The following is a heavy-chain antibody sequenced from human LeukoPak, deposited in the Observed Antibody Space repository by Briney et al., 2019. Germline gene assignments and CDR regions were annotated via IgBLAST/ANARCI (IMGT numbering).Heavy chain of an antibody. Sequence: SVKVSCKASGGTFSSYAISWVRQAPGQGLEWMGGIIPIFGTANYAQKFQGRVTITADESTSTAYMELSSLRSEDTAVYYCARARSYYGSGKPYYYGMDVWGQGTTVTVPS. CDR3: ARARSYYGSGKPYYYGMDV. V-gene: IGHV1-69*01. CDR1: GGTFSSYA. CDR2: IIPIFGTA. J-gene: IGHJ6*02. D-gene: IGHD3-10*01.